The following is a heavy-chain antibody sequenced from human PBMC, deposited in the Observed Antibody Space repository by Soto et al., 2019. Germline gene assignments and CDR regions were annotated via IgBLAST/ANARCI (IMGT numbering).Heavy chain of an antibody. D-gene: IGHD4-4*01. J-gene: IGHJ5*02. CDR2: ISGSGGST. CDR1: GFAFSRHA. Sequence: GGSLRLSRAAFGFAFSRHALNWVRPAPGKGLEWVSAISGSGGSTYYADSVKGRFTISRDNSKNTLYLQMNSLRAEDTAVYYCAKTQTTVRPNWFDPWGQGTLVTVSS. CDR3: AKTQTTVRPNWFDP. V-gene: IGHV3-23*01.